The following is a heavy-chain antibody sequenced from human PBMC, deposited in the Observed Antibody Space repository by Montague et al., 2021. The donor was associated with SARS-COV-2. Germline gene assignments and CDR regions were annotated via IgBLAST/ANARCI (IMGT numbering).Heavy chain of an antibody. CDR1: GGSIRSDGFY. CDR2: NDASGTT. CDR3: ARSAFRYFDRPGMDV. Sequence: TLSLTCTVSGGSIRSDGFYWNWIRQPAGKGLEWIGRNDASGTTNYKPSLKSRVIISLDRSKNQFSLKLSSVIAADTAVYYCARSAFRYFDRPGMDVWGQGTTVTVSS. J-gene: IGHJ6*02. D-gene: IGHD3-9*01. V-gene: IGHV4-61*02.